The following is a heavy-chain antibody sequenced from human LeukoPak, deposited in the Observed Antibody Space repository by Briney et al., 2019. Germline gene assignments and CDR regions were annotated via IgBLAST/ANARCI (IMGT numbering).Heavy chain of an antibody. CDR2: INPGGGSR. CDR3: ARSERVVGAISY. Sequence: SVKISCKASGYLFSNSYMHWVRLAPGQGLEWMGIINPGGGSRTYAQAFQGRVTMTRDTSTSTVYMELSSLRSEDTAVYYRARSERVVGAISYWGQGTLVTVSS. J-gene: IGHJ4*02. V-gene: IGHV1-46*01. D-gene: IGHD1-26*01. CDR1: GYLFSNSY.